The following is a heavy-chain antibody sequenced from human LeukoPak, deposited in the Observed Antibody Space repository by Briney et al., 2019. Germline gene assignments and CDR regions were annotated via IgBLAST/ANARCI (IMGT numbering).Heavy chain of an antibody. V-gene: IGHV1-46*01. CDR3: ARDSGSGSFPFNY. J-gene: IGHJ4*02. CDR2: INPSGGST. D-gene: IGHD3-10*01. CDR1: GYTFTSYY. Sequence: GASVKVSCKASGYTFTSYYMHWVRQAPGRGLEWMGIINPSGGSTSYAQKFQGRVTMTRGTSISTAYMELSRLRSDDTAVYYCARDSGSGSFPFNYWGQGTLVTVSS.